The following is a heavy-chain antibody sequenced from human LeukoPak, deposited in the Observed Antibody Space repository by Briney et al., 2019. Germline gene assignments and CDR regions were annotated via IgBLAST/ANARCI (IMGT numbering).Heavy chain of an antibody. Sequence: PGGSLRLSCAASGFTFSSYAMHWVRQAPGKGLEYVSAISSNGGSTYYANSVKGRFTISRDNSKNTLYLQMGSLRAEDMAVYYCARDARDVVVPAVMDVWGKGTTVTISS. J-gene: IGHJ6*03. CDR3: ARDARDVVVPAVMDV. V-gene: IGHV3-64*01. CDR2: ISSNGGST. D-gene: IGHD2-2*01. CDR1: GFTFSSYA.